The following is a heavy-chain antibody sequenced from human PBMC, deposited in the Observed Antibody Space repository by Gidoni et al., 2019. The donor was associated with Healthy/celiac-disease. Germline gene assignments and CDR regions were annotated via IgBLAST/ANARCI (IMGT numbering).Heavy chain of an antibody. Sequence: QVQLVESGGGVVQPGRSLRLSCAASGFTFSSYAMHWVRQAPGKGLEWVAVISYDGSNKYYADSVKGRFTISRDNSKNTLYLQMNSLRAEDTAVYYCARDHCTGGVCSKIYYYYYGMDVWGQGTTVTVSS. CDR1: GFTFSSYA. J-gene: IGHJ6*02. D-gene: IGHD2-8*02. CDR2: ISYDGSNK. V-gene: IGHV3-30*04. CDR3: ARDHCTGGVCSKIYYYYYGMDV.